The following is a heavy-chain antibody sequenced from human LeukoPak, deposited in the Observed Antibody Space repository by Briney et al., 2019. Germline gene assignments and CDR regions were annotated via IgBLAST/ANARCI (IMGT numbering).Heavy chain of an antibody. CDR1: GFTFSSYA. D-gene: IGHD2-15*01. Sequence: GGSLRLSCAASGFTFSSYAMSWVRQAPGKGLEWVSAISGSGGSTYYADSVKGRFTISRDNSKNTLYLQMNSLRAEDAAVYYCAKTFAILYYFDYWGQGTLVTVSS. J-gene: IGHJ4*02. CDR3: AKTFAILYYFDY. CDR2: ISGSGGST. V-gene: IGHV3-23*01.